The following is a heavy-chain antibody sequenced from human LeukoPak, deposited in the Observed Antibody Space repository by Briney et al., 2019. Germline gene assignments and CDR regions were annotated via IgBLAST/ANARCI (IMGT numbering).Heavy chain of an antibody. V-gene: IGHV1-69*05. CDR2: IIPIFGTA. D-gene: IGHD3-22*01. CDR1: GGTFSSYA. J-gene: IGHJ5*02. CDR3: ASSTVYYYDSSGYYWFDP. Sequence: GASVKVSCKASGGTFSSYAISWVRQAPGQGLEWMGRIIPIFGTANYAQKFQGRVTITTDESTSTAYMELSSLRSEDTAVYYCASSTVYYYDSSGYYWFDPWGPGTLVTVSS.